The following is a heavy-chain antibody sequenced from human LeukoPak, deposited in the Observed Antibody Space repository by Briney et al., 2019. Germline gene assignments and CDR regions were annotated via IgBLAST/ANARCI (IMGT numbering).Heavy chain of an antibody. D-gene: IGHD3-22*01. CDR3: ARDFMIVVAIPGY. Sequence: GGSLRLSCAASGFTFSSYSMNWVRQAPGKGLEWVSYISSSSSTIYYADSVKGRFTISRDNAKNSLYLQMNSLRSDDTAVYYCARDFMIVVAIPGYWGQGTLVTVSS. CDR1: GFTFSSYS. J-gene: IGHJ4*02. V-gene: IGHV3-48*01. CDR2: ISSSSSTI.